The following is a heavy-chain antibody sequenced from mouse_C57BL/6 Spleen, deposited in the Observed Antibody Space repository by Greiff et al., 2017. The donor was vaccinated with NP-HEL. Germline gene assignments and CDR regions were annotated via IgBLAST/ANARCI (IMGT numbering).Heavy chain of an antibody. CDR1: GFTFTDYY. V-gene: IGHV7-3*01. CDR3: ARYPVGWYFDV. Sequence: EVKLEESGGGLVQPGGSLSLSCAASGFTFTDYYMSWVRQPPGKALEWLGFIRNKANGYTTEYSASVKGRFTISRDNSQSILYLQMNALRAEDSATCYCARYPVGWYFDVWGTGTTVTVSS. CDR2: IRNKANGYTT. J-gene: IGHJ1*03. D-gene: IGHD1-1*01.